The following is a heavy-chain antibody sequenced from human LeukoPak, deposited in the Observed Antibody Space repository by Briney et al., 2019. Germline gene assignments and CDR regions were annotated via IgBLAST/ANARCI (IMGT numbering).Heavy chain of an antibody. Sequence: GGSLRLSCAASGFIFSSYAMSWVRQAPGKGLEWVSDISGSGDSTFYADSVKDRFTISRDNSKSTVYLQMNSLRAEDTAVYYCAKDVRGGCTGGSCYYWGQGTLVTVSS. D-gene: IGHD2-15*01. CDR1: GFIFSSYA. J-gene: IGHJ4*02. CDR2: ISGSGDST. V-gene: IGHV3-23*01. CDR3: AKDVRGGCTGGSCYY.